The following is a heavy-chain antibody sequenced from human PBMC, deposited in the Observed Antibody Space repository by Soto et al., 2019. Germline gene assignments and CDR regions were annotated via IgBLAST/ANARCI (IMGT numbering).Heavy chain of an antibody. V-gene: IGHV1-8*01. Sequence: ASVKVSCKASGYTFTSYDIYWVRQATGQGLEWMGWMNPSTGNSGYAQKFQGRVTMTSDTSISTAHMELSSLRSEDTAVYYCARRAETNGWNGFGADKYYFDFWGQGSLVTVSS. CDR2: MNPSTGNS. J-gene: IGHJ4*02. D-gene: IGHD1-1*01. CDR3: ARRAETNGWNGFGADKYYFDF. CDR1: GYTFTSYD.